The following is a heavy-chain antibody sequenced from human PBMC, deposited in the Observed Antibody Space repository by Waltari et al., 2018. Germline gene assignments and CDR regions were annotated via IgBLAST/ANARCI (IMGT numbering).Heavy chain of an antibody. V-gene: IGHV4-38-2*01. Sequence: VQLQESGPGLVRPSETLSLTCGVSGYFLNTGFSWVWIRQPPGKGLEWIGNIYHDGTTYYNPSLKHRLMISLDTSKNQFSLRLNFVDVADTAVYYCARQTLGYCTSAACRRLETWGQGILVTVSS. CDR2: IYHDGTT. J-gene: IGHJ5*02. CDR1: GYFLNTGFS. CDR3: ARQTLGYCTSAACRRLET. D-gene: IGHD2-2*03.